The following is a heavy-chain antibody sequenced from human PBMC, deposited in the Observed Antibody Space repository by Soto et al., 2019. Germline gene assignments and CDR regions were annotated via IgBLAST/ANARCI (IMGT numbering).Heavy chain of an antibody. D-gene: IGHD2-2*01. CDR1: GGAISTNH. V-gene: IGHV4-59*01. CDR2: MYYSGST. CDR3: ERNACSSASCHPYFDY. J-gene: IGHJ4*02. Sequence: SETLSLTCTVSGGAISTNHWSWVRQPPGKGLEWTGHMYYSGSTNYNPSLKSRVTIPVDTSKNQFSLKLSSVTVADTAVYYCERNACSSASCHPYFDYWGQGTLVTVSS.